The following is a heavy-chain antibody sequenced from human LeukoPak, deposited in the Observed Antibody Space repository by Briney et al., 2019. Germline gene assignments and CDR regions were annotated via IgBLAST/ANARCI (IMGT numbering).Heavy chain of an antibody. D-gene: IGHD3-10*01. Sequence: ASVKVSCKASGYTFTSYGISWVRQAPGQGLEWMGWVSAYNGNTNYAQKLQGRVTITTDTPTSTAYMELRSLRSDDTAVYYCARGGVPLWFGDWFDPWGQGTLVTVSS. CDR1: GYTFTSYG. CDR3: ARGGVPLWFGDWFDP. V-gene: IGHV1-18*04. J-gene: IGHJ5*02. CDR2: VSAYNGNT.